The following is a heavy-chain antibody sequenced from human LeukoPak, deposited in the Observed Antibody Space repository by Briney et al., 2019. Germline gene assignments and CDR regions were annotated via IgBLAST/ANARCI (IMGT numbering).Heavy chain of an antibody. CDR1: GFTFGSYA. CDR2: ISYDGSNK. J-gene: IGHJ3*02. V-gene: IGHV3-30*04. D-gene: IGHD2-15*01. CDR3: ARTVVVAATWDDAFDI. Sequence: GGSLRPSGAASGFTFGSYAMNGVGKAPGRGRGGGEVISYDGSNKYYADSVKGRFTISRDNSKNTLYLQMNSLRAEDTAVYYCARTVVVAATWDDAFDIWGQGTVVTVSS.